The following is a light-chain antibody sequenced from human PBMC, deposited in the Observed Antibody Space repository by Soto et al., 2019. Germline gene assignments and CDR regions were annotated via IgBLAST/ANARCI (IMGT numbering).Light chain of an antibody. J-gene: IGKJ4*01. CDR1: QSVLYSSNNKNY. Sequence: DIVMTQSPDSLAVSLGERATINCKSSQSVLYSSNNKNYLAWYQQKPVQPPKLLIYWASTRESGVPDRFSGSGSGKDFTLTISSLPAEDVAVYYFPQYHSTPLTFGGGTKVEIK. CDR3: PQYHSTPLT. CDR2: WAS. V-gene: IGKV4-1*01.